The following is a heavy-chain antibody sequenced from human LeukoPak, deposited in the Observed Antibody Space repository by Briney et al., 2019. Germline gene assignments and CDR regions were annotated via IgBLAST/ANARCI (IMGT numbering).Heavy chain of an antibody. D-gene: IGHD2-15*01. V-gene: IGHV6-1*01. CDR1: GDSVSSKSVS. CDR3: VRDFSWAFDY. Sequence: SQTLSLTCAISGDSVSSKSVSWNWIRQSPSRGLEYLGRTRYRSTWNIYSSSVQGRVTINADTSRNQVSLRLNSVTPEDTALYYCVRDFSWAFDYWGQGTLVTVSS. J-gene: IGHJ4*02. CDR2: TRYRSTWN.